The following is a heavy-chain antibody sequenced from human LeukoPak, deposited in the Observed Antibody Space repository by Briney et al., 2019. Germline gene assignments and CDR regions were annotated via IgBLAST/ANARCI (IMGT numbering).Heavy chain of an antibody. Sequence: SETLSLTCAVSGGSISSTNWWSWVRQPPGKGLEGIGEIYRSGTTNYKPSLKSRLTMSVDTSKNQFSLTMRAVTAADTALYYCARSEINDYMRFWGQGILVTVSS. CDR1: GGSISSTNW. CDR2: IYRSGTT. D-gene: IGHD4-11*01. J-gene: IGHJ4*02. V-gene: IGHV4-4*02. CDR3: ARSEINDYMRF.